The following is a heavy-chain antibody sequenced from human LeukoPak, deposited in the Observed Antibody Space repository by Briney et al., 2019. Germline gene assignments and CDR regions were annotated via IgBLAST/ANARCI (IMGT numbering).Heavy chain of an antibody. CDR2: IFYTGNT. CDR1: GGSISSGDNS. CDR3: SRDSYTVVTPGSWLDP. J-gene: IGHJ5*02. V-gene: IGHV4-30-4*01. D-gene: IGHD4-23*01. Sequence: PSQTLSLTCTVSGGSISSGDNSWSWICQPPGKGLEWIGYIFYTGNTYYNPSLKSRVIISVDTSKNQFSLKLSSVTAADTAVYYCSRDSYTVVTPGSWLDPWGPGALVTVSS.